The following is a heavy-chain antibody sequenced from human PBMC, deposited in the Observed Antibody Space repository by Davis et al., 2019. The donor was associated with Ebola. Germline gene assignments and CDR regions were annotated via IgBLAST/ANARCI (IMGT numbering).Heavy chain of an antibody. CDR2: LWHDGINE. CDR3: ARDRSGGAFDI. J-gene: IGHJ3*02. CDR1: GFSLISYG. V-gene: IGHV3-33*01. Sequence: GESLKISCAASGFSLISYGMHWVRQAPGKGLEWVAALWHDGINEYYGESVKGRFTISRDNSKNTLYLQMNSLRAEDTAVYYCARDRSGGAFDIWGQGTMVTVSS. D-gene: IGHD1-26*01.